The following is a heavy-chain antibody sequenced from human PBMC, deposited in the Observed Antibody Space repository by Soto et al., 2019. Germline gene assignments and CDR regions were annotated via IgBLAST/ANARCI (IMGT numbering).Heavy chain of an antibody. CDR3: AKDRMDIVATMFDY. V-gene: IGHV3-23*01. Sequence: GGSLRLSCAASGFTFSSYAMSWVHQAPGKGLEWVSAISGSGGSTYYADSVKGRFTISRDNSKNTLYLQMNSLRAEDTAVYYCAKDRMDIVATMFDYWGQGTLVTVSS. D-gene: IGHD5-12*01. CDR2: ISGSGGST. J-gene: IGHJ4*02. CDR1: GFTFSSYA.